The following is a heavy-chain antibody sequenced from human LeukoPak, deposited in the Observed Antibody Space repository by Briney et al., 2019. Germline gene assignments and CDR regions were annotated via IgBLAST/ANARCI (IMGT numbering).Heavy chain of an antibody. CDR1: GFTFSSYA. J-gene: IGHJ4*02. Sequence: PGGSLRLSCAASGFTFSSYAMSWVRQAPGKGLECISGFSGSGGSTYYADSVKGRFTISRDNSKNTLYLQMNSLRAEDTAVYYCAKGRGFRVWDPWDNWGQGTLITVSS. CDR3: AKGRGFRVWDPWDN. V-gene: IGHV3-23*01. D-gene: IGHD3-16*01. CDR2: FSGSGGST.